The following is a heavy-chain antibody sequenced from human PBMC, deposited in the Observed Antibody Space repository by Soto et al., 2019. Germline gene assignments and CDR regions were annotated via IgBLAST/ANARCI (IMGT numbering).Heavy chain of an antibody. Sequence: QVQLVQSGAEVKKPGSSVKVSCKASGGTFSSYAISWVRQAPGQGLEWMGGIIPIFGTANYAQKFQGRVTLAADESTSAAYMERSTLTSEDTAVYYCAGVAESFQHWGQGTLVTVSS. V-gene: IGHV1-69*12. CDR3: AGVAESFQH. CDR2: IIPIFGTA. CDR1: GGTFSSYA. J-gene: IGHJ1*01.